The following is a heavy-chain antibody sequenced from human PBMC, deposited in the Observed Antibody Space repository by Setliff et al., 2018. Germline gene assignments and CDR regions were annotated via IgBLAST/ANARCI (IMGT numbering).Heavy chain of an antibody. J-gene: IGHJ4*02. V-gene: IGHV4-59*11. CDR2: VYSSGIT. CDR1: GGSISSQD. CDR3: ARETTAWGYVDTAMVTFIDQ. Sequence: SETLSLTCTVSGGSISSQDWSWIRQPPGKGLEWIGYVYSSGITNYNPSLKSRVTMSVDTSKNQFSLRLSSVTAADTAVYYCARETTAWGYVDTAMVTFIDQWGQGTLVTVSS. D-gene: IGHD5-18*01.